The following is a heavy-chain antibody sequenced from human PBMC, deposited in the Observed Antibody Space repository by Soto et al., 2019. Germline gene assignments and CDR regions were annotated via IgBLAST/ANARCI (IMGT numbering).Heavy chain of an antibody. J-gene: IGHJ4*02. CDR2: ISGSGGST. V-gene: IGHV3-23*01. CDR3: AKVVVVVTTTSAGDDY. CDR1: GFTFSTYA. D-gene: IGHD2-15*01. Sequence: EVQLLESGGGLVQPGGSLRLSCAASGFTFSTYAMSWVRQAPGKGLEWVSAISGSGGSTYYADSVKGRFTISRDSSKNTLYLQMNSLRAEDTAVYYCAKVVVVVTTTSAGDDYWGQGTLVTVSS.